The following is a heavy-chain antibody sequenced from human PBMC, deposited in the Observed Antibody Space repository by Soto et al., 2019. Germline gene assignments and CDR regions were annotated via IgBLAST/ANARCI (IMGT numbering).Heavy chain of an antibody. Sequence: ASVKVSCKASGYTFTSYGISWVRQAPGQGLEWMGWISAYNGNTNYAQKPQGRVTMTTDTSTSTAYMELRSLRSDDTAVYYCASGRYYYDSSGYSLDYWGQGTLVTVSS. D-gene: IGHD3-22*01. CDR2: ISAYNGNT. J-gene: IGHJ4*02. CDR1: GYTFTSYG. CDR3: ASGRYYYDSSGYSLDY. V-gene: IGHV1-18*01.